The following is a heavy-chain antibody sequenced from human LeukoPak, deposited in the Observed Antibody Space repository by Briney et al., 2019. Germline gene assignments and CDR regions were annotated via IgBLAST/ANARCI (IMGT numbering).Heavy chain of an antibody. CDR3: ARDERYDSSGYPFDY. CDR2: INPNSGGT. Sequence: ASVKVSCKASGYTFTGYYMHWVRQAPGQGLEWMGWINPNSGGTNYAQKFQGRVTMTRDTSITTAYMELSRLRSDDTAVYYCARDERYDSSGYPFDYWGQGTLVTVSS. CDR1: GYTFTGYY. D-gene: IGHD3-22*01. J-gene: IGHJ4*02. V-gene: IGHV1-2*02.